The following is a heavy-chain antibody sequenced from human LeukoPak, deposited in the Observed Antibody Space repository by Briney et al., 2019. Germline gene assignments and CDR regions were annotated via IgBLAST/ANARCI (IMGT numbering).Heavy chain of an antibody. V-gene: IGHV4-59*01. Sequence: PSETLCLTCTGSGGSISSYYWSWIRQPPGRGLEWIGYIYYSGSTNYNPSLKRRVTISVDTSKNQVFLKMSSMTAADTAVYYCARGSYTGYYNWFDPWGQGTLVTVSS. D-gene: IGHD3-9*01. CDR2: IYYSGST. CDR1: GGSISSYY. CDR3: ARGSYTGYYNWFDP. J-gene: IGHJ5*02.